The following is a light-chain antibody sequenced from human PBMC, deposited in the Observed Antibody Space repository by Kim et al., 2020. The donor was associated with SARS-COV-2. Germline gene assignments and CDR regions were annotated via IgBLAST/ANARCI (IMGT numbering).Light chain of an antibody. Sequence: ASISCRSSQSLLHSNGYNYLDWYLQKPGQSPQLLIYLGSNRASGAPDRFSGSGSGTDFTLKISRVEAEDVGVYYCMQALQTPPWTFGQGTKVDIK. CDR1: QSLLHSNGYNY. V-gene: IGKV2-28*01. CDR2: LGS. CDR3: MQALQTPPWT. J-gene: IGKJ1*01.